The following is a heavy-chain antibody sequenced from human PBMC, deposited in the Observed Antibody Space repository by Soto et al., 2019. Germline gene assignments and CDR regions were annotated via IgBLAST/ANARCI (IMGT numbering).Heavy chain of an antibody. CDR1: GFTFSSYA. CDR3: ARAPTAMVTAGGNYGMDV. Sequence: SLRLSCASSGFTFSSYAMHWVRQAPGKGLEWVAVISYDGSNKYYADSVKGRFTISRDNSKNTLYLQMNSLRAEDTAVYYCARAPTAMVTAGGNYGMDVWGQGTTVTVSS. J-gene: IGHJ6*02. D-gene: IGHD5-18*01. V-gene: IGHV3-30-3*01. CDR2: ISYDGSNK.